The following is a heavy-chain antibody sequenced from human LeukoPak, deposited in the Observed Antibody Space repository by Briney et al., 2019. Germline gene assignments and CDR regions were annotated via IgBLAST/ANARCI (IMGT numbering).Heavy chain of an antibody. CDR1: GGSISSYY. V-gene: IGHV4-59*01. J-gene: IGHJ4*02. CDR3: ATVSAFFYDSGSYYTFDY. CDR2: VFYSGST. D-gene: IGHD3-10*01. Sequence: SETLSLTCTVSGGSISSYYWSWIRPPPGKGLDWIGYVFYSGSTNYNPSLESRVTISVDTSKNQFSLTLRSVTAADTAVYYCATVSAFFYDSGSYYTFDYWGQGTLVTVSS.